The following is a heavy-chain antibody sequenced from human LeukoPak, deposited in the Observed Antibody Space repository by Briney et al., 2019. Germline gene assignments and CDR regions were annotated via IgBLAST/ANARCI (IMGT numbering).Heavy chain of an antibody. V-gene: IGHV1-2*02. CDR3: ARVRYSGSHLLDY. Sequence: ASVKVSCKASGYTFTGYYLHWVRQAPGQGLEWMGWINPNSGGTNYAQKFQGRVTMTRATSISTAYMELSRLRSDDTAVYYCARVRYSGSHLLDYWGQGTLVTVSS. CDR2: INPNSGGT. D-gene: IGHD1-26*01. J-gene: IGHJ4*02. CDR1: GYTFTGYY.